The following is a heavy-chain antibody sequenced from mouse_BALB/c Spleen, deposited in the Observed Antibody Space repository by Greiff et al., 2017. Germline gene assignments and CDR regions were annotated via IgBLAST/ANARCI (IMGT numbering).Heavy chain of an antibody. CDR2: IYPGSGNT. CDR3: ARVRRGGYAIDY. Sequence: VQLQQSGAELARPGASVKLSCKASGYTFTDYYINWVKQRTGQGLEWIGEIYPGSGNTYYNEKFKGKATLTADKSSSTAYMQLSSLTSEDSAVYFCARVRRGGYAIDYWGQGTSVTVSS. J-gene: IGHJ4*01. V-gene: IGHV1-77*01. CDR1: GYTFTDYY. D-gene: IGHD1-2*01.